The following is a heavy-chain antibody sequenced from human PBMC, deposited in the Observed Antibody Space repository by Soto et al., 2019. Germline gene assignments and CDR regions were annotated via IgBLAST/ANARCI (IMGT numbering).Heavy chain of an antibody. CDR3: ARRVGSSWRYFDY. CDR1: GYSFNSYW. V-gene: IGHV5-51*01. Sequence: PGESLKISCRGSGYSFNSYWIGWVRQMPGKGLEWMGIIFPSGSDTRYSPSFRGQVTISADRSINTAYLQWNSLKASDSAIYYCARRVGSSWRYFDYWGQGILVTVYS. D-gene: IGHD2-2*01. J-gene: IGHJ4*03. CDR2: IFPSGSDT.